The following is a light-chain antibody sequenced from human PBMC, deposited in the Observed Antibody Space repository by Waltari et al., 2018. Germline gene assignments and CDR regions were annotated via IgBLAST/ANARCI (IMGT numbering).Light chain of an antibody. CDR3: CSYAGYYTV. J-gene: IGLJ3*02. Sequence: QSALTQPRPVPGSPGPSVPISCTGTSSDVGGYNFVSWYQQYPGKAPKLVIYDVNKRPSGVPDRFSGSKSGNTASLIISGLQTEDEADYYCCSYAGYYTVFGGGTKVAVL. V-gene: IGLV2-11*01. CDR1: SSDVGGYNF. CDR2: DVN.